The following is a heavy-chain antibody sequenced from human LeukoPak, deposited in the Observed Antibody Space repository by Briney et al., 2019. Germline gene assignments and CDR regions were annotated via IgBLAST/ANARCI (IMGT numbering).Heavy chain of an antibody. CDR3: RRVLSQGLFRYRREPAQVADS. CDR2: IYSSGST. Sequence: SETLSLTCTVAGGSISSYYWSWIRQPAGKGLEWIGRIYSSGSTNYNPSLKSRFTISVDTSKNQYSLKLSAVTAADTAVYYCRRVLSQGLFRYRREPAQVADS. CDR1: GGSISSYY. J-gene: IGHJ5*01. V-gene: IGHV4-4*07. D-gene: IGHD1-26*01.